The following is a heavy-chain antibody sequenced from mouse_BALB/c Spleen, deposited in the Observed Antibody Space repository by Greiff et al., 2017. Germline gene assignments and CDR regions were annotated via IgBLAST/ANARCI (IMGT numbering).Heavy chain of an antibody. CDR1: GYAFTNYL. J-gene: IGHJ3*01. CDR2: INPGSGGT. D-gene: IGHD2-14*01. Sequence: VQLQQSGAELVRPGTSVKVSCKASGYAFTNYLIEWVKQRPGQGLEWIGVINPGSGGTNYNEKFKGKATLTADKSSSTAYMQLSSLTSDDSAVYFCARAHRCDHGPAWFAYWGQGTLVTVSA. V-gene: IGHV1-54*01. CDR3: ARAHRCDHGPAWFAY.